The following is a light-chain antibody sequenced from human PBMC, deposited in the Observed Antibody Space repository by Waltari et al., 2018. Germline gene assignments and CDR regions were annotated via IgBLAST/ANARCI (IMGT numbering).Light chain of an antibody. CDR2: EVS. CDR1: SSDVGRFNR. CDR3: SSYTSSTTYV. V-gene: IGLV2-18*02. J-gene: IGLJ1*01. Sequence: QSALTQPPSVSGSPGQSVTISCTGPSSDVGRFNRVSWYQQPHGTAPKLMIYEVSNRPSGVPDRFSGSKSGNTASLTISGLQAEDEADYYCSSYTSSTTYVFGTGTKVTVL.